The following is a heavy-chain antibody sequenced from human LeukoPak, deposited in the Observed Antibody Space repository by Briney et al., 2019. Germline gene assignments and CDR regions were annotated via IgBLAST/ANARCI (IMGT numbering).Heavy chain of an antibody. Sequence: HPGGSLRLSCAASGFTFSSYAMSWVREAPGKGVEWVSGICGRGDSIFYADSVKGRFTISRDNSKNTLYLQMNRLRAEDTALYYCAKVMFEPHYAMDVWGQGATVTVSS. D-gene: IGHD3-10*02. CDR1: GFTFSSYA. CDR3: AKVMFEPHYAMDV. V-gene: IGHV3-23*01. J-gene: IGHJ6*02. CDR2: ICGRGDSI.